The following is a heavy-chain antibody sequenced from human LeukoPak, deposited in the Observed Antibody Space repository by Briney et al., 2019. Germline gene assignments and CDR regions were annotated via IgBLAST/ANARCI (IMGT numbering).Heavy chain of an antibody. CDR3: ARDVAAAGTFFAGMDV. CDR1: GFTFSKYA. Sequence: GGSLSLSRPPSGFTFSKYAIRCVSQAPGKGLEWVTDISYDGVSKFYAASVKGRFTISRDNTKNTLYLQMNSLRAEDTAVYYCARDVAAAGTFFAGMDVWGRGTTVTVSS. D-gene: IGHD6-13*01. V-gene: IGHV3-30-3*01. J-gene: IGHJ6*02. CDR2: ISYDGVSK.